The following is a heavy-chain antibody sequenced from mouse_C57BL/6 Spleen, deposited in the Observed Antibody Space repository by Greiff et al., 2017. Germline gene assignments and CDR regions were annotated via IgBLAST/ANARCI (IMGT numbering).Heavy chain of an antibody. Sequence: EVKLQESGPELVKPGASVKISCKASGYSFTGYYMHWVKQSHGNILDWIGYIYPYNGVSSYNQKFKGKATLTVDKSSSTAYMELRSLTSEDSAVYYCARSEGTRRGDYFDYWGQGTTLTVSS. CDR3: ARSEGTRRGDYFDY. V-gene: IGHV1-31*01. J-gene: IGHJ2*01. CDR1: GYSFTGYY. CDR2: IYPYNGVS. D-gene: IGHD2-14*01.